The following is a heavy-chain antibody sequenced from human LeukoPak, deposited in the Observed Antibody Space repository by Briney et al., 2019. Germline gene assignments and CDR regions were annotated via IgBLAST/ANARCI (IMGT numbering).Heavy chain of an antibody. CDR1: GFHIRSYY. V-gene: IGHV3-53*01. D-gene: IGHD3-9*01. Sequence: GESLRLSCAASGFHIRSYYMKWLRQAPGKAREWVSIIYGGGITYYADSVKGRFTISRDNPKNTLHLQMHGLRAEDTAVYYCARDCDFLNSYGMDVWGKGTTVIVSS. CDR3: ARDCDFLNSYGMDV. CDR2: IYGGGIT. J-gene: IGHJ6*04.